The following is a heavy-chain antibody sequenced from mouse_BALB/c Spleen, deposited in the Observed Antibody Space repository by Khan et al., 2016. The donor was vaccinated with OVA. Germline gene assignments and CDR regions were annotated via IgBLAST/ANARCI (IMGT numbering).Heavy chain of an antibody. CDR2: ISYSGST. V-gene: IGHV3-2*02. J-gene: IGHJ2*01. Sequence: EVKLEESGPGLAKPSQSLSLTCTVTGYSITSGYGWNWIRQFPGNKLEWMGYISYSGSTNYNPSLKSRISITRDTSKNQFFLQLNSVTIEDTATXYCARTARIKYWGQGTTLTVSS. CDR3: ARTARIKY. CDR1: GYSITSGYG. D-gene: IGHD1-2*01.